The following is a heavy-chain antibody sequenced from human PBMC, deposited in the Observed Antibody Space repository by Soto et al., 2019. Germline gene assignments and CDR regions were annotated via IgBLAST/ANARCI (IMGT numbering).Heavy chain of an antibody. CDR2: IWYDGSNK. CDR1: GFTFSSYG. CDR3: ARPMYYYDSSASDAFDI. V-gene: IGHV3-33*01. D-gene: IGHD3-22*01. J-gene: IGHJ3*02. Sequence: GGSLRLSCAASGFTFSSYGMHWVRQAPGKGLEWVAVIWYDGSNKYYADSVKGRFTISRDNSKNTLYLQMNSLRAEDTAVYYYARPMYYYDSSASDAFDIWGQGTMVTVSS.